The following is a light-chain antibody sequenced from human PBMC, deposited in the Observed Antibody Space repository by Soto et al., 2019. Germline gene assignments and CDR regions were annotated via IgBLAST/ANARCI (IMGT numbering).Light chain of an antibody. V-gene: IGKV1-39*01. CDR1: ETITDF. CDR3: QQAVCSFVT. CDR2: SAS. Sequence: DIQMTQSPPSLSASVGDRVTITCRARETITDFLNWYQLKPGKAPKLLIYSASILQPGVPSRFSGSAYGSDVTLSLSGLQHDNSATYYGQQAVCSFVTFGAGTKVEV. J-gene: IGKJ4*02.